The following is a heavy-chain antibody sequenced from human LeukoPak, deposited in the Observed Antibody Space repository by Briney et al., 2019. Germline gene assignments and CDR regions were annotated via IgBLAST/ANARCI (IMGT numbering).Heavy chain of an antibody. CDR3: ARATQPGFDP. Sequence: GGSLRLSCGPSGLTFSSYSMNWVRQAPGRGLEGVSYISSDRGARYYADSVKARFTISRDNAKNSLYLQMNSLRAEDTAVYYCARATQPGFDPWGQETLVTVSS. J-gene: IGHJ5*02. CDR2: ISSDRGAR. CDR1: GLTFSSYS. V-gene: IGHV3-48*01. D-gene: IGHD2-15*01.